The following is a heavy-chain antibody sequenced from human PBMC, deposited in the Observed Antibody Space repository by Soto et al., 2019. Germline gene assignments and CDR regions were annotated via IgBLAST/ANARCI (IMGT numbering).Heavy chain of an antibody. CDR2: ISYDGSNK. CDR1: GFTFSSYA. J-gene: IGHJ4*02. V-gene: IGHV3-30-3*01. D-gene: IGHD3-10*01. Sequence: GGSLRLSCAASGFTFSSYAMHWVRQAPGKGLEWVAVISYDGSNKYYADSVKGRFTISRDNSKNTLYLQMNSLRAADTAVYYCARAFGYFDYWGQGTLVTVSS. CDR3: ARAFGYFDY.